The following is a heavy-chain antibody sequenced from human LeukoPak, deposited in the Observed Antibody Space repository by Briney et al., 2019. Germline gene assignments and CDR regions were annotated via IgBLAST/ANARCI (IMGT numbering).Heavy chain of an antibody. Sequence: SVKVSCKASGGTSSSYAISWVRQVPGQGLEWMGGIIPIFGTANYAQKFQGRVTITADESTSTAYMELSSLRSEDTAVYYCARAAFPYSSGLYYFDYWGQGTLVTVSS. V-gene: IGHV1-69*13. CDR2: IIPIFGTA. D-gene: IGHD6-19*01. CDR1: GGTSSSYA. J-gene: IGHJ4*02. CDR3: ARAAFPYSSGLYYFDY.